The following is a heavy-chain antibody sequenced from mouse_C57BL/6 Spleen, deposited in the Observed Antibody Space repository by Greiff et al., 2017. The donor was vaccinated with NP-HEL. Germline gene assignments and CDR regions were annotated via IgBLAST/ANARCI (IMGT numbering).Heavy chain of an antibody. V-gene: IGHV1-82*01. D-gene: IGHD3-2*02. CDR1: GYAFSSSW. CDR3: ARDSSGAHYFDC. J-gene: IGHJ2*01. CDR2: IYPGDGDT. Sequence: QVQLKQSGPELVKPGASVKISCKASGYAFSSSWMNWVKQRPGKGLEWIGRIYPGDGDTNYNGKFKGKATLTADKSSSTAYMQLSSLTSEDSAVYFCARDSSGAHYFDCWGEGTTLTVSS.